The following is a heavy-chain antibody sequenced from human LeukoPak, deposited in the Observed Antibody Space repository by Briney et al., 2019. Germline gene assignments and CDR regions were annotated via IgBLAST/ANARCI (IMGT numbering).Heavy chain of an antibody. CDR2: IIPILGIA. Sequence: GASVKVSCKASGGTFSSYAISWVRQAPGQGLEWMGRIIPILGIANYAQKFQGRVTITADKSTSTAYMELSSLRSEDTAVYYCARGVARSSSHYYYYGMDVWGQGTTVTVSS. J-gene: IGHJ6*02. D-gene: IGHD6-6*01. CDR1: GGTFSSYA. CDR3: ARGVARSSSHYYYYGMDV. V-gene: IGHV1-69*04.